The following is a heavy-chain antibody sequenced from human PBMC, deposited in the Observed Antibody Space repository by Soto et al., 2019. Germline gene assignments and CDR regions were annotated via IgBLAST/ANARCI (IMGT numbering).Heavy chain of an antibody. CDR1: GYTFNNYG. Sequence: QVQLVQSGAEVKKPGASVKVSCKTSGYTFNNYGISWVRQAPGQGLEWMGWISDYNGNTNYPQKFQGRVTMTPDISPXTVYMVLTSLRSDDTAVYYCARDGYYGSGSYGMDAWGRGTTVSVSS. CDR3: ARDGYYGSGSYGMDA. J-gene: IGHJ6*02. V-gene: IGHV1-18*01. CDR2: ISDYNGNT. D-gene: IGHD3-10*01.